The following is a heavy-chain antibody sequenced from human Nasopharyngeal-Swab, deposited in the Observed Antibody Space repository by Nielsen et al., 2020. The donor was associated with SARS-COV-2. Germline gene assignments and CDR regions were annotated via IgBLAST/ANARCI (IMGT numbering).Heavy chain of an antibody. J-gene: IGHJ3*02. Sequence: GESLKISCAASEFTFSDYAMSWVRQAPGKGLEWVSTISGSGGGTFYADSVKGRFTVSRDNSKNRLYLQMDSLRAEDTAVYYCAKDTPDPDVFGPFDIWGQGTVVTVSS. D-gene: IGHD3-3*01. CDR3: AKDTPDPDVFGPFDI. V-gene: IGHV3-23*01. CDR1: EFTFSDYA. CDR2: ISGSGGGT.